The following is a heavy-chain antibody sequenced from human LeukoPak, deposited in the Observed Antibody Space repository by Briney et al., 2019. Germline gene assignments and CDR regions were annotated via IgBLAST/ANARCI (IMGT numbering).Heavy chain of an antibody. Sequence: SQTLSLTCTVSGGSISSGDYYWSWIRQPPGKGLEWIGYIHYSGSTYYNPSLKSRVTISVDTSKNQFSLKLSSVTAADTAVYYCARDNYYGSGYNWFDPWGREPWSPSPQ. CDR3: ARDNYYGSGYNWFDP. V-gene: IGHV4-30-4*01. D-gene: IGHD3-10*01. CDR2: IHYSGST. J-gene: IGHJ5*02. CDR1: GGSISSGDYY.